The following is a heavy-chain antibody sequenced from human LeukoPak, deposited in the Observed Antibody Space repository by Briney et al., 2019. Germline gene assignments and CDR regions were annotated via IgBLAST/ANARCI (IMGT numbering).Heavy chain of an antibody. J-gene: IGHJ4*02. D-gene: IGHD5-18*01. CDR2: ISGSGVST. Sequence: GGSLRPSCAASGFTFINYAMSWVRQAPGKGLEWVSAISGSGVSTYYADSVKGRFTISRDNSKNTLFLQMNSLKTEDTAVYYCTQYTYGFFQYWGQGTLVTVSS. CDR3: TQYTYGFFQY. V-gene: IGHV3-23*01. CDR1: GFTFINYA.